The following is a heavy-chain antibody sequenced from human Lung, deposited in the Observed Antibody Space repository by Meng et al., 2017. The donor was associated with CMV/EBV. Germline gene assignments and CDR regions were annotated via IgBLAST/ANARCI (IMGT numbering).Heavy chain of an antibody. CDR2: IYHSGST. CDR3: ASFPPPGKQWLVTDY. Sequence: QGQLQGPGPGLVKPSGTLSLTCAVSGGSSSSSNWWSWVRQPPGKGLEWIGEIYHSGSTNYNPSLKSRVTISVDKSKNQFSLKLSSVTAADTAVYYCASFPPPGKQWLVTDYWGQGTLVTVAS. V-gene: IGHV4-4*02. D-gene: IGHD6-19*01. J-gene: IGHJ4*02. CDR1: GGSSSSSNW.